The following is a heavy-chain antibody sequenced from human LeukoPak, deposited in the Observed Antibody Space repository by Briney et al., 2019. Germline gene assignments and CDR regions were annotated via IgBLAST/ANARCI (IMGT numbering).Heavy chain of an antibody. V-gene: IGHV4-34*01. J-gene: IGHJ4*02. D-gene: IGHD1-26*01. CDR2: INHSGST. CDR3: ARATRILTY. Sequence: KPSETLSLTCAVYGGSFSGYYWSWIRQPPGKGLEWIGEINHSGSTNYNPSLKSRVTISVDTSKNQFSLKLSSVTAADTAVYYCARATRILTYWGQGTLVTVSS. CDR1: GGSFSGYY.